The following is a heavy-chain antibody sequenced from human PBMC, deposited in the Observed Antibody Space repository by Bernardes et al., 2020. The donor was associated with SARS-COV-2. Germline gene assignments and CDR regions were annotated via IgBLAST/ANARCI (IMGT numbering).Heavy chain of an antibody. CDR2: VNRGGTT. CDR1: GGSFRDYY. V-gene: IGHV4-34*01. D-gene: IGHD3-22*01. Sequence: SETLSLTCAVYGGSFRDYYWTWIRQPPGQGLEWIGEVNRGGTTNYNPSLKSRVTISVDTSKNQFSLKLNSVTAADTAMYYCARGRSDITMIVVVITAVSYYFDFWGQGTPVTVSS. J-gene: IGHJ4*02. CDR3: ARGRSDITMIVVVITAVSYYFDF.